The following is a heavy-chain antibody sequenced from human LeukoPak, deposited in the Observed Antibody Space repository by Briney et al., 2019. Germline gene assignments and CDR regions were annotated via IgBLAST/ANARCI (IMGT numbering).Heavy chain of an antibody. CDR2: ISTSGSTI. D-gene: IGHD1-14*01. CDR3: ARLGHGSPYNHMDV. CDR1: GFTFSNYY. J-gene: IGHJ6*02. Sequence: GGSLRLSCAASGFTFSNYYMSWIRQAPGKGLEWVSHISTSGSTIYYADSVKGRFTISRDNAKNSLYLQMNSLRAEDTAVYYCARLGHGSPYNHMDVWGQGTTVTVSS. V-gene: IGHV3-11*04.